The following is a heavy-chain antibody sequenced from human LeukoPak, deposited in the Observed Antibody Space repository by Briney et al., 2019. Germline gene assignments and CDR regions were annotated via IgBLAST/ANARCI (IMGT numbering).Heavy chain of an antibody. Sequence: SETLSLTCTVSGGSISSYYWSWIRQPPGKGLEWIGYIYYSGSTNYNPSLKSRVSISVDTSKNQFSLKLSSVTAADTAVYYCAREVELGNNWFDRWGQGTLVTVSS. CDR2: IYYSGST. CDR3: AREVELGNNWFDR. J-gene: IGHJ5*02. V-gene: IGHV4-59*01. D-gene: IGHD7-27*01. CDR1: GGSISSYY.